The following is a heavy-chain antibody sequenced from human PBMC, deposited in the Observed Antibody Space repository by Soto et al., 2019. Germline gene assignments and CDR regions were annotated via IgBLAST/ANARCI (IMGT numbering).Heavy chain of an antibody. CDR1: GFTFSSYS. V-gene: IGHV3-48*01. CDR3: AGGRVVVAATLNWLDP. D-gene: IGHD2-15*01. J-gene: IGHJ5*02. Sequence: GGSLRLSCAASGFTFSSYSMNWVRQAPGKGLEWVSYISSSSSTIYYADSVKGRFTISRDNAKNSLYLQMNSLRAEDTAVYYCAGGRVVVAATLNWLDPWRQETLVTVSS. CDR2: ISSSSSTI.